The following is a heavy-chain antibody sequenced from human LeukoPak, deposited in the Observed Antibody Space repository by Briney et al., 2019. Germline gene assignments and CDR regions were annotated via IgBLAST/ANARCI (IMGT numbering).Heavy chain of an antibody. CDR2: ISAYNGNT. CDR1: GYTFTSYG. Sequence: ASVKVSRKASGYTFTSYGISWVRQAPGQGLEWMGWISAYNGNTNYAQKHQGRVTMTTDTSTSTAYMELRSLRSDDTAVYYCARGPPHIAAAGFDYWGQGTLVTVSS. D-gene: IGHD6-13*01. V-gene: IGHV1-18*01. J-gene: IGHJ4*02. CDR3: ARGPPHIAAAGFDY.